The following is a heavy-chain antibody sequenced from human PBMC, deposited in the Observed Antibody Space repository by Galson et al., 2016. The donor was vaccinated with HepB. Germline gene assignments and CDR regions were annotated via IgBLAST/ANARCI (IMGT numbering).Heavy chain of an antibody. Sequence: SLRLSCAASGFTFSSYGMHWVRQAPGKGLEWVAVISYDGSNKYYADSVKGRFTISRDNSKNTLYLQMNSLRAEDTAVYYCAKSWDDYFDYWGQGTLVTVSA. CDR1: GFTFSSYG. V-gene: IGHV3-30*18. J-gene: IGHJ4*02. D-gene: IGHD6-13*01. CDR3: AKSWDDYFDY. CDR2: ISYDGSNK.